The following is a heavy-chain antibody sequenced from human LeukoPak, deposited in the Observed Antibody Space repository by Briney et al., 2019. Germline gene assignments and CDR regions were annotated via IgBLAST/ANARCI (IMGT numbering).Heavy chain of an antibody. CDR1: GFSFSSYG. CDR2: IWYDGTEK. V-gene: IGHV3-33*01. Sequence: GGSLRLSCAASGFSFSSYGMHWVRQAPGKGLEWVALIWYDGTEKYYADSVKGRFTVSRDNSKNTLYLQMNSLRAEDTAVYYCARRGSPITMIVVVTRLYYFDYWGQGTLVTVSS. CDR3: ARRGSPITMIVVVTRLYYFDY. D-gene: IGHD3-22*01. J-gene: IGHJ4*02.